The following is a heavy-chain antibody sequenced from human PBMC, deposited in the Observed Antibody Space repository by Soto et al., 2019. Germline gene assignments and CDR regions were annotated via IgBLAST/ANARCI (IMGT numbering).Heavy chain of an antibody. Sequence: SETLSLTCSVSGASVSSDYYHWSWARQPPGKGLEWIGYFSDRGNINYHPSLKSRLTISIDTSKNQLSLKLTSVTTADTAVYYCARGSSRFQDPYYYYALDVWGQGTTVTVSS. J-gene: IGHJ6*02. V-gene: IGHV4-61*01. D-gene: IGHD6-13*01. CDR2: FSDRGNI. CDR3: ARGSSRFQDPYYYYALDV. CDR1: GASVSSDYYH.